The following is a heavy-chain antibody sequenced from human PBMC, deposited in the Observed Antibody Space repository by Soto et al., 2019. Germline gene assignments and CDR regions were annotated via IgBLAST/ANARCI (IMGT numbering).Heavy chain of an antibody. CDR2: ISWNSGSI. V-gene: IGHV3-9*01. CDR3: AKDAGAGSSSQASWFDP. D-gene: IGHD6-6*01. CDR1: GFTFDDYA. J-gene: IGHJ5*02. Sequence: EVQLVESGGGLVQPGRSLRLSCAASGFTFDDYAMHWVRQAPGKGLEWVSGISWNSGSIGYADSVKGRFTISRDNATNSLYLQMNSLRAEDTALYYCAKDAGAGSSSQASWFDPWGQGTLVTVSS.